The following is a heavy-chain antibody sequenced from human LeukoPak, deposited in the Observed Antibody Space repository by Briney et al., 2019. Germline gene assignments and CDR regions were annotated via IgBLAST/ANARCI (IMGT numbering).Heavy chain of an antibody. D-gene: IGHD4-17*01. J-gene: IGHJ4*02. CDR1: GFTFGDYA. CDR2: ISSSGSTI. CDR3: ARAKRYGDPSAFDY. V-gene: IGHV3-48*03. Sequence: GGSLRLSCTTSGFTFGDYAMSWFRQAPGKGLEWVSYISSSGSTIYYADSVKGRFTISRDNAKNSLYLQMNSLRAEDTAVYYWARAKRYGDPSAFDYWGQGTLVTVSS.